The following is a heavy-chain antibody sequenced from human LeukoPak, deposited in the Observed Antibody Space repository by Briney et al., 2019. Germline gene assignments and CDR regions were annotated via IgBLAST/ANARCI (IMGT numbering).Heavy chain of an antibody. CDR2: INRGGST. V-gene: IGHV4-34*01. Sequence: SETLSLTCAVHGGSFSGYYWSWMRQPPEKGLEWIGEINRGGSTNYNPSLKSRVTISADTSKNQFSLKLYSVTAADTAVYYCATRKLGNDYWGQGTLVTVSS. CDR1: GGSFSGYY. J-gene: IGHJ4*02. CDR3: ATRKLGNDY. D-gene: IGHD7-27*01.